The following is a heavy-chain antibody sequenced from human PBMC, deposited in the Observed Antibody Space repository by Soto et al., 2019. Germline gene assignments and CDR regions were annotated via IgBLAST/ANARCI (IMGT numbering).Heavy chain of an antibody. Sequence: ASVKVSCKASGYTFTSYGISWVRQAPGQGLEWMGWISAYNDNTNYAQKLQGRVTMTTDTSTSTAYMELRSLRSDDTAVYDCARDDSNYSFDYWGQGTLVTVSS. CDR2: ISAYNDNT. V-gene: IGHV1-18*01. CDR3: ARDDSNYSFDY. CDR1: GYTFTSYG. J-gene: IGHJ4*02. D-gene: IGHD4-4*01.